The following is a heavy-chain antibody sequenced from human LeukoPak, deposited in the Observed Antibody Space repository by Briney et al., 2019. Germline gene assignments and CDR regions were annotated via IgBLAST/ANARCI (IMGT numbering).Heavy chain of an antibody. J-gene: IGHJ4*02. CDR2: INYSGST. V-gene: IGHV4-59*01. D-gene: IGHD3-22*01. CDR1: GGSFSGYY. Sequence: SETLSLTCAVYGGSFSGYYWSWIRQSPGKGLEWIGYINYSGSTNYNPSLKSRVTISADTSKNQFSLKLSSVTAADTAVYYCARAPTSPYYYDRSGYYYFDYWGQGTLVTVSS. CDR3: ARAPTSPYYYDRSGYYYFDY.